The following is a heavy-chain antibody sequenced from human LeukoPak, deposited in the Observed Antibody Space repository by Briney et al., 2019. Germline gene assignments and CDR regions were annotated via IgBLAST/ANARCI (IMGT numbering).Heavy chain of an antibody. CDR2: ISSNGGST. V-gene: IGHV3-64*01. CDR1: GFAFGSYA. J-gene: IGHJ3*02. Sequence: GGSLRLSCAASGFAFGSYAMHWVRQAPGKGLEHVSAISSNGGSTYYANSVKGRFTISRDNSKNTLYLQMGSLRAEDMAVYYCARAASSGYYSLSPRDAFDIWGQGTMVTVSS. CDR3: ARAASSGYYSLSPRDAFDI. D-gene: IGHD3-22*01.